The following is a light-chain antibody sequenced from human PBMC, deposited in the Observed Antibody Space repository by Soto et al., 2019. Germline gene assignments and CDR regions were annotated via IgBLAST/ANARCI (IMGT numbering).Light chain of an antibody. V-gene: IGLV2-14*03. CDR3: NSYTSSTSFYV. CDR2: DVS. Sequence: QSALTQPASVSGSPGQSIAISCTGVRTDVADGYDYVSWYQQHPGQAPQLIIYDVSNRPSGVSDRFSGSKSGNTASLTISGLQAEDEAEYYCNSYTSSTSFYVFGTGTKVTVL. CDR1: RTDVADGYDY. J-gene: IGLJ1*01.